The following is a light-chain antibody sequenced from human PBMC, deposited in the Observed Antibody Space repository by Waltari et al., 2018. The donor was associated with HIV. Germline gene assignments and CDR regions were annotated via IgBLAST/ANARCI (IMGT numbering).Light chain of an antibody. CDR1: SSNIGARYD. V-gene: IGLV1-40*01. Sequence: QSMLTQPPSVSGAPGQRVTISCSGSSSNIGARYDVLWYQHIPGTAPKLLIYESTNRPSGVPDRFSASTSGTSASLAITGLQAEDEADYYCQSFDSVVTSSVFGGGTKLTVL. J-gene: IGLJ2*01. CDR3: QSFDSVVTSSV. CDR2: EST.